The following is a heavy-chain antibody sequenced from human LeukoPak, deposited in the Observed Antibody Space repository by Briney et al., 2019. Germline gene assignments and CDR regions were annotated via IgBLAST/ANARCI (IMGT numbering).Heavy chain of an antibody. Sequence: ASVKVSCKASGYSFTSYYMHWVRQAPGQGLEWMGIINPSGGTTRYTQKFLGRVTMTRDTSTSTVYMELSSPRCEDTAVYYCARGEFYCSTNRCPSSEYWGQGTLVTVSS. V-gene: IGHV1-46*01. J-gene: IGHJ4*02. D-gene: IGHD2-8*01. CDR2: INPSGGTT. CDR3: ARGEFYCSTNRCPSSEY. CDR1: GYSFTSYY.